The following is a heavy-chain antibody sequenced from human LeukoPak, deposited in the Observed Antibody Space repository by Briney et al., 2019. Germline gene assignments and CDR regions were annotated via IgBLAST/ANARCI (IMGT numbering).Heavy chain of an antibody. CDR3: ARDLLEWNFDY. Sequence: GGSPRLSCAASGLTVSSTYMSWVRQTPGKGLEWVSVIYSGGSTYYADSVKGRFTISRDNSKNTLYLQMNSLRAEDTAVYYCARDLLEWNFDYWGQGTLVTVSS. J-gene: IGHJ4*02. CDR2: IYSGGST. D-gene: IGHD3-3*01. V-gene: IGHV3-66*01. CDR1: GLTVSSTY.